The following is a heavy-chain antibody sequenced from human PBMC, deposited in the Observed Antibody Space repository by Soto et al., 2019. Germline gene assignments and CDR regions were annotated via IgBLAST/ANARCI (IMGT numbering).Heavy chain of an antibody. J-gene: IGHJ4*02. D-gene: IGHD2-15*01. CDR3: ARGGLRLLPRSSTVDY. V-gene: IGHV4-34*01. CDR1: GGSFSGYY. CDR2: INHSGST. Sequence: PWETLSLTCAVYGGSFSGYYWSWIRQPPGKGLEWIGEINHSGSTNYNPSLKSRVTISVYTSKNQFSLKLSSVTAADTAVYYCARGGLRLLPRSSTVDYWGQGTLVTVSS.